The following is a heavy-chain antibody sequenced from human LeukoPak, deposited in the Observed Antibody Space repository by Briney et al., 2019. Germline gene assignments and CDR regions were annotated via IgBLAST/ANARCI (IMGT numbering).Heavy chain of an antibody. Sequence: GGSLRLSCAASAFTFSTYAMSWVRQAPGKGLEWVSGISGSGGSTYYADSVKGRFTISRDNSKHTLYLQMNSLRAEDTAVYYCAKSMIRQWLRSGIDYWGQGTLVTVSS. CDR1: AFTFSTYA. CDR2: ISGSGGST. J-gene: IGHJ4*02. V-gene: IGHV3-23*01. CDR3: AKSMIRQWLRSGIDY. D-gene: IGHD5-12*01.